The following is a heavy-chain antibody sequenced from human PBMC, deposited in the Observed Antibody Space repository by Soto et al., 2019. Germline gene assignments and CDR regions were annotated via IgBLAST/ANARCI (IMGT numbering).Heavy chain of an antibody. CDR2: IYYSGST. V-gene: IGHV4-59*01. D-gene: IGHD5-18*01. Sequence: PSETLSLTCTVSGGSISSYYWSWIRQPPGKRLEWIGYIYYSGSTNYNPSLKSRVTISVDTSKNQFSLKLSSVTAADTAVYYCARGIHLWPITYYFVHWGQGNLVTVSS. CDR3: ARGIHLWPITYYFVH. J-gene: IGHJ4*02. CDR1: GGSISSYY.